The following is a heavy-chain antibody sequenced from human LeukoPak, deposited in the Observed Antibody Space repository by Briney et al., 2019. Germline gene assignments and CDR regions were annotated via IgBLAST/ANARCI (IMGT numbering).Heavy chain of an antibody. J-gene: IGHJ4*02. D-gene: IGHD6-19*01. Sequence: GGSLRLSCAASGFTFSSYSLNWVRQAPGKGLEWVSSISSSSSYIYYADSVKGRFTISRDNAKNSLYLQMNRLRAEDTAVYYCARALILPESIAVAVTPPGCWGQGTLVTVSS. CDR3: ARALILPESIAVAVTPPGC. CDR2: ISSSSSYI. CDR1: GFTFSSYS. V-gene: IGHV3-21*01.